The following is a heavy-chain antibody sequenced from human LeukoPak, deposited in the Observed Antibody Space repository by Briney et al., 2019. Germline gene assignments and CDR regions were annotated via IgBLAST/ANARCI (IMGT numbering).Heavy chain of an antibody. D-gene: IGHD3-22*01. J-gene: IGHJ4*02. CDR1: GFTFSSYG. Sequence: GGSLRLSCAASGFTFSSYGMHWVRQAPGKGLEWVAVISYDGSNKYYADSVKGRFTISRDNSKNTLYLQMNSLRAEDTAVYYCAKVEGYYYDSSGYYPYWGQGTLVTVSS. V-gene: IGHV3-30*18. CDR2: ISYDGSNK. CDR3: AKVEGYYYDSSGYYPY.